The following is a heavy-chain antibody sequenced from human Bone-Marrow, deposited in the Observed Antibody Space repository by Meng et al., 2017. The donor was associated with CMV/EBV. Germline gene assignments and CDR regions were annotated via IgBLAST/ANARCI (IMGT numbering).Heavy chain of an antibody. Sequence: SGLTFSNYGMNWVRQAPGKGLESVSAISGSGATTDYADSVMGRFTISRDNSKNTLYLQMNSLRAEDTAVYFCAKAPAAAAKYWYFDLWGRGTLVTVSS. V-gene: IGHV3-23*01. J-gene: IGHJ2*01. CDR1: GLTFSNYG. CDR2: ISGSGATT. CDR3: AKAPAAAAKYWYFDL. D-gene: IGHD6-13*01.